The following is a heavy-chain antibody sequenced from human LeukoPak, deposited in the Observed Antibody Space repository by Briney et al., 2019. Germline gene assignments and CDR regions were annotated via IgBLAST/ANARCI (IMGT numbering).Heavy chain of an antibody. D-gene: IGHD7-27*01. CDR1: GFTFSSYG. Sequence: GGSLRLSCAASGFTFSSYGMHWVRQAPGKGLEWVAVLSYVVINKNYADSVKGRFTISTDNSKNTLYLQMQSLRAEDKAVCYCEKGLNPLQNWGFPLDYYYYGMDVWGKGTTVTVAS. V-gene: IGHV3-30*18. CDR3: EKGLNPLQNWGFPLDYYYYGMDV. J-gene: IGHJ6*04. CDR2: LSYVVINK.